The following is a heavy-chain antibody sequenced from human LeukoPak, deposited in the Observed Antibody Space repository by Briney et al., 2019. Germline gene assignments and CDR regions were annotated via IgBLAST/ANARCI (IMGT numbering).Heavy chain of an antibody. V-gene: IGHV3-23*01. D-gene: IGHD3-10*01. J-gene: IGHJ4*02. CDR3: AKKGFGELVIDY. Sequence: GXXXXSAISGSGGSTYYADSVKSRFTISRDNSKNTLYLQMNSLRAEDTAVYYCAKKGFGELVIDYWGQGTLVTVSS. CDR2: ISGSGGST.